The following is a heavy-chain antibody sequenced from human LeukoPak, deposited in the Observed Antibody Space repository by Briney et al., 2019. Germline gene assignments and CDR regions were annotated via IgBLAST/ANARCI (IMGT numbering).Heavy chain of an antibody. CDR3: ARSWLIVGATPPTDV. V-gene: IGHV3-7*01. D-gene: IGHD1-26*01. Sequence: PGGSLRLSCAASGFTFSSYAMSWVRQAPVRGLEWVASIKSDLSEIYYVDSVKGRFTISRDNAKNSLYLQMDSLRAEDTAVYYCARSWLIVGATPPTDVWGQGTTVTVSS. CDR2: IKSDLSEI. J-gene: IGHJ6*02. CDR1: GFTFSSYA.